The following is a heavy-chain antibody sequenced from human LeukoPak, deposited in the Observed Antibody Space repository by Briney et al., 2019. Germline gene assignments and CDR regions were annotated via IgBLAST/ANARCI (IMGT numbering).Heavy chain of an antibody. CDR3: ARSPQLDY. CDR2: ISSSSSYI. V-gene: IGHV3-21*01. J-gene: IGHJ4*02. Sequence: AGSLRLSCVASGVTFSSYSMNWVRQAPGKGLEWVSYISSSSSYIYYADSVKGRFTISRDNAKNSLYLQMNSLRAEDTAVYYCARSPQLDYWGQGALVTVSS. CDR1: GVTFSSYS.